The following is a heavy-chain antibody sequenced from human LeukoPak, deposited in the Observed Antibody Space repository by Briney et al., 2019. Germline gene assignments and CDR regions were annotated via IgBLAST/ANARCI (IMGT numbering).Heavy chain of an antibody. J-gene: IGHJ3*02. CDR1: GFAFNSYE. CDR2: ISSSGRSI. D-gene: IGHD2-2*01. CDR3: ARDSPLGYCSSTSCFDI. V-gene: IGHV3-48*03. Sequence: PGGSLRLSCAASGFAFNSYEMNWVRQAPGKGLEWVSYISSSGRSIYYADSVKGRFTISRDNSKNTLYLQMNSLRAEDTAVYYCARDSPLGYCSSTSCFDIWGQGTMVTVSS.